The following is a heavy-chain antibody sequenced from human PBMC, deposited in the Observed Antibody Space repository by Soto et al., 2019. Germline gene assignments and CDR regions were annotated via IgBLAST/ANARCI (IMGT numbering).Heavy chain of an antibody. CDR3: ARHDLRYYYYGMDV. CDR2: IYYSGST. CDR1: GGSISSSSYY. J-gene: IGHJ6*02. V-gene: IGHV4-39*01. Sequence: QLQLQESGPGLVKPSETLSLTCTVSGGSISSSSYYWGWIRQPPGKGLEWIGSIYYSGSTYYNPSLKSRVTISVDTSKNQFSLKLSSVTAAGTAVYYCARHDLRYYYYGMDVWGQGTTVTVSS.